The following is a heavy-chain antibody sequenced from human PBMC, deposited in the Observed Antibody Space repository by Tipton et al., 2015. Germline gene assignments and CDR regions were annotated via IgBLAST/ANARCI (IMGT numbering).Heavy chain of an antibody. CDR1: GGSITSYY. CDR3: VRHGPWITGSLGYFDP. V-gene: IGHV4-59*08. CDR2: IYYSGST. J-gene: IGHJ5*02. Sequence: TLSLTCNVSGGSITSYYWSWIRQPPGKGLEWIGYIYYSGSTYYNPSLKSLVTISVDTSKNQFSLRLSSVTAADTAVYKCVRHGPWITGSLGYFDPWGQGTLVTVSS. D-gene: IGHD1-20*01.